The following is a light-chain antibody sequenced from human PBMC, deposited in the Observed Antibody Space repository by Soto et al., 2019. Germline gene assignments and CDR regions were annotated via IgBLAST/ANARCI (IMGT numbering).Light chain of an antibody. CDR2: DVS. CDR1: SSDVGGYDF. J-gene: IGLJ2*01. V-gene: IGLV2-11*01. CDR3: CSYAGDLAL. Sequence: SVLTKPRSVSGSPGQSVTISCTGTSSDVGGYDFVSWYQQHPGKAPKLMISDVSKRPSGVPDRFSGSKSGNTASLTISGLQAEDEADYYCCSYAGDLALFGGGTKVTVL.